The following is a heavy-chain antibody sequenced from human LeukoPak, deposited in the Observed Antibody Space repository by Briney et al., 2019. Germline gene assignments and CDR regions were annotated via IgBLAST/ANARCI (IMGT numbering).Heavy chain of an antibody. Sequence: GGSLRLSCAASGLTFSSYWMSWVRQAPGKGLEWVSVISSSGHTTHYADSVKGRFTISRDNSKNTVYLQMNSLRAEDTAVYYCANEGPNFDYWGQGTLVTVSS. J-gene: IGHJ4*02. D-gene: IGHD2-8*01. CDR2: ISSSGHTT. CDR3: ANEGPNFDY. V-gene: IGHV3-23*01. CDR1: GLTFSSYW.